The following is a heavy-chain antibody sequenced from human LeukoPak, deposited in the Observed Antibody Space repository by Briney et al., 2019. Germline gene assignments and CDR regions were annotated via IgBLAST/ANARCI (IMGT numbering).Heavy chain of an antibody. Sequence: PSETPSLTCAVYGGSFSGYYWSWIRQPPGKGLEWIGEINHSGSTNYNPSLKSRVTISVDTSKNQFSLKLSSVTAADTAVYYCARVRKWLQPSYYYYYYMDVWGKGTTVTVSS. J-gene: IGHJ6*03. CDR1: GGSFSGYY. CDR3: ARVRKWLQPSYYYYYYMDV. V-gene: IGHV4-34*01. D-gene: IGHD5-24*01. CDR2: INHSGST.